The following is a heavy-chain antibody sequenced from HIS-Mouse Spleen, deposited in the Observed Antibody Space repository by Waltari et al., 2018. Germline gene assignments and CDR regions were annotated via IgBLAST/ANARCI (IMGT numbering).Heavy chain of an antibody. D-gene: IGHD1-26*01. Sequence: MHWVRQAPGQGLEWMGWINPNSGGTNYAQKFQGRVTMTRDTSISTAYMELSRLRSDDTAVYYCARDREVDWYFDLWGRGTLVTVSS. J-gene: IGHJ2*01. CDR2: INPNSGGT. CDR3: ARDREVDWYFDL. V-gene: IGHV1-2*02.